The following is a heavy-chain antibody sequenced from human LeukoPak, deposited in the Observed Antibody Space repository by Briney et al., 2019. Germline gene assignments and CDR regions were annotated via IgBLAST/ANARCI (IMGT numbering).Heavy chain of an antibody. V-gene: IGHV3-21*01. J-gene: IGHJ4*02. CDR2: ISTTSSYI. D-gene: IGHD2-8*02. CDR3: VRDWSGGDY. CDR1: GFTLSSYT. Sequence: GGSLRLSCAASGFTLSSYTMNWVRQAPGKGLEWVSSISTTSSYISNVDSVKGRFTISRDNAKNSLYLQMNSLRVEDSAVYYCVRDWSGGDYWGQGTLVTVSS.